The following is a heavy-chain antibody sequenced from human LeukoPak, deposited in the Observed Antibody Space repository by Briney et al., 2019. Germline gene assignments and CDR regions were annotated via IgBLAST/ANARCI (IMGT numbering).Heavy chain of an antibody. Sequence: NTGGSLRLSCAASGLTVTNACMNWVRQARGKGLEWVGRIASKTDGGTTDYAAPVKGRFTISRDDSKHTLFLQMNSLKTEDTAVYYCTTGIRGDCGQGTLVTVSS. CDR1: GLTVTNAC. CDR3: TTGIRGD. CDR2: IASKTDGGTT. J-gene: IGHJ4*02. V-gene: IGHV3-15*04.